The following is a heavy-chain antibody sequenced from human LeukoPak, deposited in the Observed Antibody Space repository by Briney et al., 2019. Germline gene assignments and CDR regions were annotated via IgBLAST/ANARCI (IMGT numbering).Heavy chain of an antibody. CDR1: GFTFSSYA. D-gene: IGHD3-22*01. CDR3: AKGLAYDSSGYSY. Sequence: GGSLRLSCAASGFTFSSYAMHWVRQAPGKGLEWVAFIRYDGSNKYYADSVKGRFTISRENSKNTLYLQMNSLRAEDTAVYYCAKGLAYDSSGYSYWGQGTLVTVSS. V-gene: IGHV3-30*02. CDR2: IRYDGSNK. J-gene: IGHJ4*02.